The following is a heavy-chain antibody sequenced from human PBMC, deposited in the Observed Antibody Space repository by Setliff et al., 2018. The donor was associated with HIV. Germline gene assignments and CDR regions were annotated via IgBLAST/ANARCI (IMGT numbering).Heavy chain of an antibody. J-gene: IGHJ4*02. CDR2: IYYDGSTE. V-gene: IGHV3-33*06. D-gene: IGHD5-18*01. CDR3: AKERYIYGALNYFDY. CDR1: GFTFSSYT. Sequence: QTGGSLRLSCAVSGFTFSSYTMDWVRQAPGKGLEWVALIYYDGSTEYYADSVKGRFTISRDNSKNTPYLQMNSLRVEDTAVYYCAKERYIYGALNYFDYWGQGTMVTVSS.